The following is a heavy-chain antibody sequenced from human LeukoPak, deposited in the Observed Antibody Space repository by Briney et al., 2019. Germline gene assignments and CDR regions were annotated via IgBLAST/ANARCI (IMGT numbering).Heavy chain of an antibody. CDR1: GFTFSSYS. Sequence: GGSLRLSCAASGFTFSSYSMNWVRQAPGKGLEWVSSISSSSSYIYYADSVKGRFTISRDNAKNSLYLQMNSLRAEDTAVYYCARDGYGSGSYDYWGQGTLVTVSS. CDR2: ISSSSSYI. J-gene: IGHJ4*02. D-gene: IGHD3-10*01. CDR3: ARDGYGSGSYDY. V-gene: IGHV3-21*01.